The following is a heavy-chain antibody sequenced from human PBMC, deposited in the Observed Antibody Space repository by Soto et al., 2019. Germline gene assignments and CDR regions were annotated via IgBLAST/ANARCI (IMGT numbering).Heavy chain of an antibody. Sequence: SVKVSCKASGFTFTSSAMQWVRQARGQRLEWIGWIVVGSGNTNYAQKFQERVTITRDTSASTAYMELSSLRSEDTAVYYCARGPGGPDGPGDYWGQGTLVTVSS. CDR3: ARGPGGPDGPGDY. D-gene: IGHD2-15*01. J-gene: IGHJ4*02. V-gene: IGHV1-58*02. CDR2: IVVGSGNT. CDR1: GFTFTSSA.